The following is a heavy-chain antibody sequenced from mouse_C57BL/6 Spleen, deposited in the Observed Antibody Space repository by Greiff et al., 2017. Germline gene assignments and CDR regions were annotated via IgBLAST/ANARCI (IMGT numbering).Heavy chain of an antibody. J-gene: IGHJ4*01. Sequence: QVQLKQPGAELVKPGASVKLSCKASGYTFTSYWMHWVKQRPGQGLEWIGMIHPNSGSTNYNEKFKSKATLTVDKSSSTAYMQLSSLTSEDSAVYYCARGENYGNYYAMDYWGQGTSVTVSS. CDR3: ARGENYGNYYAMDY. CDR1: GYTFTSYW. CDR2: IHPNSGST. D-gene: IGHD2-1*01. V-gene: IGHV1-64*01.